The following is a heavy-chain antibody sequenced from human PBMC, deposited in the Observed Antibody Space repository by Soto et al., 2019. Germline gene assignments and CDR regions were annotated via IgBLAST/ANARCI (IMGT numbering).Heavy chain of an antibody. J-gene: IGHJ4*02. CDR2: INHSGRT. D-gene: IGHD2-8*02. CDR3: ARDKITGLFDY. Sequence: QVQLQQWGAGLLKPSETLSLTCAVYGGSFSGYYWTWIRQPPGTGLEWIGEINHSGRTNYNPSLNSQVTISVDTSKNQFTLKLTSVTAADTAVYYCARDKITGLFDYWGQGTLVTVSS. CDR1: GGSFSGYY. V-gene: IGHV4-34*01.